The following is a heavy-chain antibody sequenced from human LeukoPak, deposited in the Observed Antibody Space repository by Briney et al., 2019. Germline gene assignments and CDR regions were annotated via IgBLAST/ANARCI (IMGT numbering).Heavy chain of an antibody. CDR3: TTDDGMMAGIVVVRPLDY. J-gene: IGHJ4*02. V-gene: IGHV3-15*01. CDR2: IKSKTDGGTT. CDR1: GFTFSNAW. Sequence: GGSLRLSCAASGFTFSNAWMSWVRQAPGKGLEWVGRIKSKTDGGTTDYAAPVKGRFTISRDDSKNTLYLQMNSLKTEDTAVYYGTTDDGMMAGIVVVRPLDYWGQGTLVTVSS. D-gene: IGHD2-2*01.